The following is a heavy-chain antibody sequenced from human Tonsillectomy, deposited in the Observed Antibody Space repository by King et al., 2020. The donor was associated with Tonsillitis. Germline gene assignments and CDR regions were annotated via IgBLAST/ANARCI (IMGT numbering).Heavy chain of an antibody. V-gene: IGHV3-23*03. J-gene: IGHJ2*01. CDR1: GFTFSSYA. CDR3: AKTPNYDILTGYHVPQGYFDL. D-gene: IGHD3-9*01. Sequence: VQLVESGGGLVQPGGSLRLSCAASGFTFSSYAMSWVRQAPGKGLEWVSVIYSGGSSTYYADSVKGRFTISRDNSKNTLYLQLNSLRAEDTAVYYCAKTPNYDILTGYHVPQGYFDLGGRGTLVTVSS. CDR2: IYSGGSST.